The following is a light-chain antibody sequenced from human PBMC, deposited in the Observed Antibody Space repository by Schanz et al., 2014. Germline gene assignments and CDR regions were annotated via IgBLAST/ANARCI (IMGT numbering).Light chain of an antibody. CDR2: DAS. Sequence: DIQMTQSPSTLSASVGDRVTITCRASQNIMTWLAWYQQKPGKAPKRLIYDASRLDSGVPSTFSGCGSRPEFSLTISSLQPDDFATYYCQQYNSSPLTYGGGTKVQIK. CDR1: QNIMTW. V-gene: IGKV1-5*01. J-gene: IGKJ4*01. CDR3: QQYNSSPLT.